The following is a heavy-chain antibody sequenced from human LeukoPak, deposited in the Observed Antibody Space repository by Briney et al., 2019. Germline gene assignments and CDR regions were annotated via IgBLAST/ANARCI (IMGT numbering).Heavy chain of an antibody. D-gene: IGHD4-17*01. CDR2: ISGYDGNT. V-gene: IGHV1-18*01. Sequence: ASVKVSCKASGYTFTTYGVSWVRQAPGQGLEWMGWISGYDGNTNYAQKLRGRVTMTTDTSTSTAYMDLRSLRSDDTALYYCARTVTTSSYYFDYWGQGTLVTLSS. CDR1: GYTFTTYG. CDR3: ARTVTTSSYYFDY. J-gene: IGHJ4*02.